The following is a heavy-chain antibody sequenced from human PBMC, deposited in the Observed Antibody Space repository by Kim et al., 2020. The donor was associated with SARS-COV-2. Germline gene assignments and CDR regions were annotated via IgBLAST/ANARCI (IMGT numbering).Heavy chain of an antibody. J-gene: IGHJ6*02. CDR3: ATHPRGVSYYYYYYGMDV. Sequence: KGRFTNSRDNYKNTLYLQMNSLRAEDTAVYYCATHPRGVSYYYYYYGMDVWGQGTTVTVSS. D-gene: IGHD3-10*01. V-gene: IGHV3-23*01.